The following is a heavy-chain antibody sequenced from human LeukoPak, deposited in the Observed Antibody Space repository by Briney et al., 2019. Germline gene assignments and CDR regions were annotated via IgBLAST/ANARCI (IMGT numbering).Heavy chain of an antibody. CDR1: GFTFSSYA. J-gene: IGHJ4*02. D-gene: IGHD3-10*01. Sequence: GGSLRLSCAASGFTFSSYAMHWVRQAPGKGLEWVAVISYDGSNKYYADSVKGRFTISRDNSKNTLYLQMNSLRAEDTAVYYCARRLLWFGESPDLDYWGQGTLVTVSS. V-gene: IGHV3-30-3*01. CDR3: ARRLLWFGESPDLDY. CDR2: ISYDGSNK.